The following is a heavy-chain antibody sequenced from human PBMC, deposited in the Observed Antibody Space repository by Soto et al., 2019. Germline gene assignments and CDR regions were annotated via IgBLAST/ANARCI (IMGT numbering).Heavy chain of an antibody. V-gene: IGHV1-18*03. Sequence: QGQLVQSGPEVKKPGASVKVSCKTSGYTFSSYGISWVRQAPGQGLEWMGWISGYNGDTNYAQKVQGRVTMTMDTASYIAYMEFRNPTSHDMARYYCEENSQHYYSYYGMDGWCQVAT. CDR2: ISGYNGDT. CDR1: GYTFSSYG. J-gene: IGHJ6*02. CDR3: EENSQHYYSYYGMDG. D-gene: IGHD1-26*01.